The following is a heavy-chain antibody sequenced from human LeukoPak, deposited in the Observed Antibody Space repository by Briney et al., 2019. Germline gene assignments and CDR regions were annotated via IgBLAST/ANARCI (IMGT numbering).Heavy chain of an antibody. J-gene: IGHJ4*02. V-gene: IGHV1-2*06. Sequence: GSVKVSCKASGYTFTGYYMHWVRQAPGQGLEWMGRINPNSGGTNYAQKFQGRVTMTRDTSISTAYMELSRLRSDDTAVYYRARDSRKGLVPAAINYWGQGTLVTVSS. CDR1: GYTFTGYY. CDR2: INPNSGGT. CDR3: ARDSRKGLVPAAINY. D-gene: IGHD2-2*02.